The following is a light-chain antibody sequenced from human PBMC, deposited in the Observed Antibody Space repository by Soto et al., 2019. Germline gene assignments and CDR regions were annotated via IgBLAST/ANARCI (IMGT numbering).Light chain of an antibody. V-gene: IGLV2-14*01. Sequence: QSVLTQPASVSGSPGQSITSSCTGTSSDVGGYNYVSWYQQHPGKAPKFMIYDVSNRPSGVSNRFSRSKSGNTASLTISGLQAEDEADYYCSSYTTSNTRQIVFGTGTKVTVL. CDR2: DVS. CDR3: SSYTTSNTRQIV. J-gene: IGLJ1*01. CDR1: SSDVGGYNY.